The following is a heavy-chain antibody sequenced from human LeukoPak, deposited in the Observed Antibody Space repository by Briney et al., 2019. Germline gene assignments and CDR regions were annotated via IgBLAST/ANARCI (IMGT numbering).Heavy chain of an antibody. CDR2: MNPNSGNT. J-gene: IGHJ4*02. D-gene: IGHD6-13*01. CDR3: ARAGGRIAAAGTDFDY. CDR1: GYTFTSYD. V-gene: IGHV1-8*01. Sequence: ASVKVSCTASGYTFTSYDINWVRQATGQGLEWMGWMNPNSGNTGYAQKFQGRVTMTRNTSISTAYMELSSLRSEDTAVYYCARAGGRIAAAGTDFDYWGQGTLVTVSS.